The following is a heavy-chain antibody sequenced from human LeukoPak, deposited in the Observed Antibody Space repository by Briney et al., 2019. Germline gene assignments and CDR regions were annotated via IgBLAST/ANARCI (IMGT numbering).Heavy chain of an antibody. Sequence: SETLSLTCTVSGGSISSGGYYWSWIRQHPGKGLEYIGYIYNSGSTNYSPSLKSRVTISVDTSKNQFSLKLSSVTAADTAVYYCARGTQLWLPTNWFDPWGQGTLVTVSS. CDR2: IYNSGST. D-gene: IGHD5-18*01. CDR3: ARGTQLWLPTNWFDP. V-gene: IGHV4-61*08. CDR1: GGSISSGGYY. J-gene: IGHJ5*02.